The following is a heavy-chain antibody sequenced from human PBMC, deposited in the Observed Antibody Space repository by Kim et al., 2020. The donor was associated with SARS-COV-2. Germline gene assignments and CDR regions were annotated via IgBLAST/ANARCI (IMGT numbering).Heavy chain of an antibody. CDR1: GGTFSSYA. J-gene: IGHJ6*03. Sequence: VKVSCKASGGTFSSYAISWVRQAPGQGLEWMGRIIPILGIANYAQKFQGRVTITADKSTSTAYMELSSLRSEYTAVYYCARANRYSNWYYYYYMDVWGKGTTVTVSS. CDR3: ARANRYSNWYYYYYMDV. CDR2: IIPILGIA. D-gene: IGHD4-4*01. V-gene: IGHV1-69*04.